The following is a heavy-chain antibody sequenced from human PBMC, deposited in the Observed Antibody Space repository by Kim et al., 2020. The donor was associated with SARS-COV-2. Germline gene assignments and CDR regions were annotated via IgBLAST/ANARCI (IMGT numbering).Heavy chain of an antibody. CDR3: ARRIVVPAVINRGAFDY. D-gene: IGHD2-2*01. V-gene: IGHV4-34*01. Sequence: SETLSLTCAVYGGSFSGYYWSWIRQPPGKGLEWIGEINHSGSTNYNPSLKSRVTISVDTSKNQFSLKLSSVTAADTAVYYCARRIVVPAVINRGAFDYWGQGTLVTVSS. J-gene: IGHJ4*02. CDR2: INHSGST. CDR1: GGSFSGYY.